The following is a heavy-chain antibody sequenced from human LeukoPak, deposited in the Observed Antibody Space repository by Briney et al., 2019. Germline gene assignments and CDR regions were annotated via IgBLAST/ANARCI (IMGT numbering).Heavy chain of an antibody. D-gene: IGHD6-13*01. V-gene: IGHV1-2*02. CDR3: ARVQSSWYYFDY. Sequence: ASVKVSCKASGYTFTGYYMHWVRQAPGQGLEWMGWINPNSGGTNYAQKFQGRVTMTRDTSISTAYMELSRLRSDDTAVYYCARVQSSWYYFDYRGQGTLVTVSS. CDR1: GYTFTGYY. J-gene: IGHJ4*02. CDR2: INPNSGGT.